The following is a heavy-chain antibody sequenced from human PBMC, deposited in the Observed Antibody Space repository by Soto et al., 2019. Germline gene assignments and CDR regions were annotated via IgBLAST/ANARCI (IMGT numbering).Heavy chain of an antibody. CDR1: GGSISSYY. CDR3: ARDGIGIVGATVGYYYGMDV. J-gene: IGHJ6*02. CDR2: IYYSGST. D-gene: IGHD1-26*01. Sequence: PSETLSLTCTVSGGSISSYYWSWIRQPPGKGLEWIGYIYYSGSTNYNPSLKSRVTISVDTSKNQFSLKLSSVTAADTAVYYCARDGIGIVGATVGYYYGMDVWGQGTTVTVSS. V-gene: IGHV4-59*01.